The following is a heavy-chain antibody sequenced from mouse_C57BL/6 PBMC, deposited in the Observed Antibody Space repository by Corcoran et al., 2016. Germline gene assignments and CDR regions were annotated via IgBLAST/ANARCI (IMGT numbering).Heavy chain of an antibody. Sequence: EVQLQQSGPELVKPGASVKIPCKASGYTFTDYNMDWVKQSHGKSLEWIGDINPNNGGTIYNQKFKGKATLTVDKSSSTAYMELRSLTSEDTAVYYCARLNDGYFYFYYWGQGTTLTVSS. CDR2: INPNNGGT. J-gene: IGHJ2*01. D-gene: IGHD2-3*01. CDR1: GYTFTDYN. V-gene: IGHV1-18*01. CDR3: ARLNDGYFYFYY.